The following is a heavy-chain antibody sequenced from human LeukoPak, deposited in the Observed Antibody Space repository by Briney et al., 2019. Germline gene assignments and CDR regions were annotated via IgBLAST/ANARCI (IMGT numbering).Heavy chain of an antibody. Sequence: AGGSLRLSCAASGFTFSSYGMSWVRQAPGKGLEWVSAISGSGGSTYYADSVKGRFTISRDNSKNTLYLQMNSLRAEDTAVYYCAKHTRGGSPRGYYYYMDVWGKGTTVTISS. CDR1: GFTFSSYG. J-gene: IGHJ6*03. CDR2: ISGSGGST. CDR3: AKHTRGGSPRGYYYYMDV. D-gene: IGHD3-10*01. V-gene: IGHV3-23*01.